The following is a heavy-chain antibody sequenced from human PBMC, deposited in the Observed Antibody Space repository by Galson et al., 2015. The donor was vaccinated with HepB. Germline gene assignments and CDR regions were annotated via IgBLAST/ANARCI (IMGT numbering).Heavy chain of an antibody. CDR2: MNPNSGNT. Sequence: SVKVSCKAFGYTFSSYDVTWVRQASGQGFEWMGWMNPNSGNTGYAPEFQDRVTMTGDTSMSTAYMELSSLRSEDTAVYYCARGVRNYLYSDNWGQGTLVTVSS. V-gene: IGHV1-8*01. CDR3: ARGVRNYLYSDN. CDR1: GYTFSSYD. J-gene: IGHJ4*02. D-gene: IGHD1-7*01.